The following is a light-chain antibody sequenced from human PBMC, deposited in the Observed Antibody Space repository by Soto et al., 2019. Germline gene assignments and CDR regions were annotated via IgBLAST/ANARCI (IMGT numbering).Light chain of an antibody. CDR3: QQYNSYSPT. V-gene: IGKV1-5*03. J-gene: IGKJ5*01. CDR1: QTISSW. Sequence: DIQMTQSPSTLSGSVGDRVTTTCRASQTISSWLAWYQQKPGKAPKLLIYKASTLKSGVPSRFSGSGSGTEFTLTISSLQPDDFATYYCQQYNSYSPTFGQGTRLEIK. CDR2: KAS.